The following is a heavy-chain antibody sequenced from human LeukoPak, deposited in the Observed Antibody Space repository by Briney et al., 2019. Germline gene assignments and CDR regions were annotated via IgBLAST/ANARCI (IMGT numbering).Heavy chain of an antibody. Sequence: PGGSLRLSCAASGFTVSSNYMSWVRQAPGKGLEWVSVIYSGGSTYYADSVKGRFTISRDNSKNTLYLQMNSLRAEDTAVYYCARDRIQLWFDYWGQGTLVTVSS. CDR3: ARDRIQLWFDY. D-gene: IGHD5-18*01. J-gene: IGHJ4*02. CDR2: IYSGGST. V-gene: IGHV3-66*01. CDR1: GFTVSSNY.